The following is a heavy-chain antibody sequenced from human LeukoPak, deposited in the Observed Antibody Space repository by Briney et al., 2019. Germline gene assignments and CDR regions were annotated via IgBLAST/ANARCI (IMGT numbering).Heavy chain of an antibody. CDR3: SRHSSVRGVIP. V-gene: IGHV4-39*01. J-gene: IGHJ5*02. CDR2: ISYLGTT. CDR1: GASISTSTYF. D-gene: IGHD3-10*02. Sequence: SETLSLTCTLSGASISTSTYFWGWIRQSPGKELEWIGRISYLGTTYFNPSLQSRVSMSIDTSKNQFSLKMSAVTAADTAVYYCSRHSSVRGVIPWGQGALVTVSS.